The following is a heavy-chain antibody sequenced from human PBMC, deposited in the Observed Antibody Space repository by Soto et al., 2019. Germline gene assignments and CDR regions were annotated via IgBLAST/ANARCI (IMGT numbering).Heavy chain of an antibody. V-gene: IGHV3-23*01. CDR3: ARGYSYTQPVFDY. D-gene: IGHD5-18*01. Sequence: GGSLRLSCAASGFIFSSYAVSWVRQVPGKGLEWVSGISGSGGSTYYADSVKGRFTISRDNFKNTLYLQMNSLRAEDTAVYYCARGYSYTQPVFDYWGLGTLVTVSS. CDR2: ISGSGGST. J-gene: IGHJ4*02. CDR1: GFIFSSYA.